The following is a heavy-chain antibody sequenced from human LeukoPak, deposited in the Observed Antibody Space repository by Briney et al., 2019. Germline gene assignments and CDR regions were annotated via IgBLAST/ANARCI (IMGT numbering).Heavy chain of an antibody. V-gene: IGHV3-13*05. CDR2: IGTEADP. J-gene: IGHJ2*01. CDR3: ATGERPPPYTTDAWYFAL. D-gene: IGHD1-26*01. CDR1: GFKFSNSD. Sequence: GGSLRLSCAASGFKFSNSDMHWVRQSAGKGLEWVSTIGTEADPFYPGSVRGRFTISRDNAKDSLYLQMNSLRVEDTGVYYCATGERPPPYTTDAWYFALWGRGTLVTVSS.